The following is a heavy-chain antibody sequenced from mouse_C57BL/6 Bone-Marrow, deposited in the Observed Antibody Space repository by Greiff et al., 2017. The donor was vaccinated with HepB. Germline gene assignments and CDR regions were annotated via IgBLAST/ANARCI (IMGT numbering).Heavy chain of an antibody. J-gene: IGHJ3*01. CDR3: ARERGDYGFDDGSWFAY. Sequence: QVQLQQPGAELVRPGTSVKLSCKASGYTFTSYWMHWVKQRPGQGLEWIGVIDPSDSYTNYNQKFKGKATLTVDTSSSTAYMQLSSLTSVDSAVYYCARERGDYGFDDGSWFAYCGQGTLVTVSP. CDR2: IDPSDSYT. V-gene: IGHV1-59*01. D-gene: IGHD2-2*01. CDR1: GYTFTSYW.